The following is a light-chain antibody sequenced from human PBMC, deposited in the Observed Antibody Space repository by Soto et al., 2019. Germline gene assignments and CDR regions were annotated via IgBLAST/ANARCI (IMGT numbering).Light chain of an antibody. J-gene: IGLJ2*01. CDR3: GAWDDNLYVVL. CDR2: DNL. V-gene: IGLV1-51*01. Sequence: QSVLTQPPSVSAAPGQKVTISCSGNSANIGTNYVSWYQQFPGAAPKLVIYDNLRRPSEIPDRFSGSKSGTSATLDIIGLQTGDEADYYCGAWDDNLYVVLFGGGTKLTVL. CDR1: SANIGTNY.